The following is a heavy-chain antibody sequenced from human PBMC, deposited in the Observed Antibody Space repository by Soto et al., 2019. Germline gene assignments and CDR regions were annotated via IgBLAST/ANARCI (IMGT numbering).Heavy chain of an antibody. D-gene: IGHD3-22*01. Sequence: GASVKVSCKASGYTFTGYYMHWVRHAPGQGLEWMGWINPNSGGTNYAQKFQGWVTMTRDTSISTAYTELSRLRSDDTAVYYCARTQIVVPKEYYGMDVWGQGTTVTVSS. J-gene: IGHJ6*02. CDR3: ARTQIVVPKEYYGMDV. V-gene: IGHV1-2*04. CDR2: INPNSGGT. CDR1: GYTFTGYY.